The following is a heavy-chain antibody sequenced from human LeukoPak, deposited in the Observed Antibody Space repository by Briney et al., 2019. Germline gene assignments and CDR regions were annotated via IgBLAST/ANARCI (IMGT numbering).Heavy chain of an antibody. CDR3: ARDYVIQKWVPLGL. CDR2: ITPIFGTA. V-gene: IGHV1-69*01. Sequence: PVKVSCKASGGTFSSYAISWVRQAPGQGLEWMGGITPIFGTANYAQKFQGRVTITADESTSTAYMELSSLRSEDTAVYYCARDYVIQKWVPLGLWGQGTLVTVSS. CDR1: GGTFSSYA. J-gene: IGHJ4*02. D-gene: IGHD1-26*01.